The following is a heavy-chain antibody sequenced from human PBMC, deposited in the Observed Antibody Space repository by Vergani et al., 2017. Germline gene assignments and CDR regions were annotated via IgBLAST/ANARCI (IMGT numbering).Heavy chain of an antibody. V-gene: IGHV4-34*01. D-gene: IGHD5-24*01. CDR2: INHSGST. CDR3: ARGFYGDGYKDAFDI. Sequence: QVQLQQWGAGLLKPSETLSLTCAVYGGSFSGYYWSWIRQPPGKGLEWIGEINHSGSTNYNPSLKSRVTISVDTSKNQFSLKLSSVTAADTAVYYCARGFYGDGYKDAFDIWGQGTMVTVSS. J-gene: IGHJ3*02. CDR1: GGSFSGYY.